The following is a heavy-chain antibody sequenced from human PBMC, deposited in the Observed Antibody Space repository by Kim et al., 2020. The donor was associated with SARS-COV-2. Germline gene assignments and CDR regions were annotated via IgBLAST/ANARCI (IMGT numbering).Heavy chain of an antibody. CDR1: GGSVSSNNW. CDR3: ARAHGDYGDN. Sequence: SETLSLTCTVSGGSVSSNNWWSWVRQPTGKGLGWIGEIYHSGSTNYNPSLKSRVTISVDKSKNQFSLRLSSVTAADTAVYYCARAHGDYGDNWGQGTLLTVPS. J-gene: IGHJ4*02. V-gene: IGHV4-4*02. CDR2: IYHSGST. D-gene: IGHD4-17*01.